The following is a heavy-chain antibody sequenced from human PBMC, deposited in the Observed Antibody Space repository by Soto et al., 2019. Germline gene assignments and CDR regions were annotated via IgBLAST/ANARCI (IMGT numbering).Heavy chain of an antibody. CDR1: GFSLSTSGVG. V-gene: IGHV2-5*02. CDR2: IYWDDDK. CDR3: AHRPSYCSGGSCYSGFDY. J-gene: IGHJ4*02. D-gene: IGHD2-15*01. Sequence: QITLKESGPTLVKPTQTLTLTCTFSGFSLSTSGVGVGWIRQPPGKALEWLALIYWDDDKRYSPSLKSRLTITKDTPTTQVVLTMTNMDPVDTATYYCAHRPSYCSGGSCYSGFDYWGQGTLVTVSS.